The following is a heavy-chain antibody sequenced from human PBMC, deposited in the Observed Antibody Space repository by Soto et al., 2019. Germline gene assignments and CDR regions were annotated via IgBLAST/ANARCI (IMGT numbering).Heavy chain of an antibody. CDR2: ISASGGTT. CDR3: AKDLGNYYYDSSGYSSYGMDV. CDR1: GGSISSGDYY. D-gene: IGHD3-22*01. Sequence: ETLSLTCTVSGGSISSGDYYWSWVRQAPGKGLEWVSAISASGGTTYYADSVKGRFTISRDNSRNTLFLQVNSLRAEDTAVYYCAKDLGNYYYDSSGYSSYGMDVWGQGTTVTVSS. J-gene: IGHJ6*02. V-gene: IGHV3-23*01.